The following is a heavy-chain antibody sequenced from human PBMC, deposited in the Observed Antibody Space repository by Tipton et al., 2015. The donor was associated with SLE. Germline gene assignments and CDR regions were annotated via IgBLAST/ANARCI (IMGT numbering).Heavy chain of an antibody. CDR2: IYYSGST. Sequence: GLVKPSETLSLTCTVSGGSISSHYWSWIRQPPGKGLEWIGYIYYSGSTNYNLSLKSRVTISVDTSKNQFSLKLSSVTAADTAVYYCASSNGDYLAYWGQGTLVTVSS. CDR1: GGSISSHY. V-gene: IGHV4-59*08. CDR3: ASSNGDYLAY. D-gene: IGHD4-17*01. J-gene: IGHJ4*02.